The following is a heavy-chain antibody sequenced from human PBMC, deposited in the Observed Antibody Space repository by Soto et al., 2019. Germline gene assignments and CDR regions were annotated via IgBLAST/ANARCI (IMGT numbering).Heavy chain of an antibody. V-gene: IGHV4-34*01. CDR3: ARESHDILTGPPWVWYFDL. J-gene: IGHJ2*01. CDR2: INDRGSI. Sequence: QVQLQQWGAGPMRALESLSLTCGVSGGSFSGYYWAWIRQSPGKGLEWIGEINDRGSINYNPSLKSRVSISVDTSKNHYSLNLRSVTAADTAVYYCARESHDILTGPPWVWYFDLWGCGTLVTVSS. CDR1: GGSFSGYY. D-gene: IGHD3-9*01.